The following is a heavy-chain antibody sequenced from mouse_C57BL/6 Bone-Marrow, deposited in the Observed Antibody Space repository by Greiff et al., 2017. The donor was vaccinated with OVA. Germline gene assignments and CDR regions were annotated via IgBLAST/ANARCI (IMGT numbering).Heavy chain of an antibody. V-gene: IGHV1-55*01. Sequence: VQLQQPGAELVKPGASVKMSCKASGYTFTSYWITWVKQRPGQGLEWIGDIYPGSGSTNYNEKFKSKATLTVDTSSSTAYMQLSSLTSEDSAVYYCARRLLRSFYVDYWGQGTTLTVSS. CDR2: IYPGSGST. J-gene: IGHJ2*01. CDR3: ARRLLRSFYVDY. D-gene: IGHD1-1*01. CDR1: GYTFTSYW.